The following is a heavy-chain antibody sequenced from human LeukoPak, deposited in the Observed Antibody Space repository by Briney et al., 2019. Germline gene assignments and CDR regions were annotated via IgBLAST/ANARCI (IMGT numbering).Heavy chain of an antibody. CDR1: GYTFTDYY. CDR2: INPNSGGT. D-gene: IGHD7-27*01. CDR3: ARGRTQTGEPGRWYFDL. Sequence: ASDKVSRKASGYTFTDYYMLWLGQAPGREHEWMEWINPNSGGTKYAQKFLGRVTMNRVTSISTAYMELSRLRSDGTAVYYCARGRTQTGEPGRWYFDLWGRGTLVTVSS. V-gene: IGHV1-2*02. J-gene: IGHJ2*01.